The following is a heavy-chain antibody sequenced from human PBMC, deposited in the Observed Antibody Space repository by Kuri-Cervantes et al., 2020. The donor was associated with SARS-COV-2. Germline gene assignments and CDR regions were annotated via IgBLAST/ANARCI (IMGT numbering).Heavy chain of an antibody. CDR2: VKSETDGGTT. J-gene: IGHJ6*04. CDR1: GFTINNAW. Sequence: GESLKISCAASGFTINNAWMSWVRQAPGRGLEWVGRVKSETDGGTTDYGLSVKGRFTISRDDSTDMLYLQLNNLEAGDTAVYYCTTVGSGHPKGYMDVWGKGTTVTVSS. D-gene: IGHD2-15*01. V-gene: IGHV3-15*01. CDR3: TTVGSGHPKGYMDV.